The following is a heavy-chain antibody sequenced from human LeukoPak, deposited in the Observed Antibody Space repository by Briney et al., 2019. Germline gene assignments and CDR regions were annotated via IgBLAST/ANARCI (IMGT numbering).Heavy chain of an antibody. V-gene: IGHV3-23*01. CDR2: ISGSGGST. CDR3: AACWSGYYTIDY. D-gene: IGHD3-3*01. Sequence: GGSLRLPCAASGFTFSSYAMSWVRQAPGKGLEWVSAISGSGGSTYYADSVKGRFTISRDNSKNTLYLQMNSLRAEDTAVYYCAACWSGYYTIDYWGQGTLVTVSS. CDR1: GFTFSSYA. J-gene: IGHJ4*02.